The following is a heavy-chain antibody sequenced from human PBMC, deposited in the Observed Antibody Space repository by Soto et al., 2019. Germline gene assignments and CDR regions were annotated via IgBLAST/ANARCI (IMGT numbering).Heavy chain of an antibody. J-gene: IGHJ4*02. CDR1: GFTFSSYG. D-gene: IGHD1-1*01. Sequence: GGSLRLSCAASGFTFSSYGMHWVRQAPGKGLEWVSVISYDGINKYYADSVKGRFTISRDNSKNTLYLQMNSLRAEDTAVYYCAKSVYNWNDGFFDYWGQGTLVTVSS. CDR3: AKSVYNWNDGFFDY. CDR2: ISYDGINK. V-gene: IGHV3-30*18.